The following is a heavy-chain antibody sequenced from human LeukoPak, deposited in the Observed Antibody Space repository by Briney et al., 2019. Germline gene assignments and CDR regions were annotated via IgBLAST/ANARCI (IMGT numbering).Heavy chain of an antibody. CDR1: GYIFTGYY. J-gene: IGHJ3*02. CDR2: INLNSGGT. V-gene: IGHV1-2*02. Sequence: ASVKVSCKASGYIFTGYYLHWVRQAPGQGLEWLGWINLNSGGTDYAQKFQGRVTMTRDTSINTAYMELYRLTSDDTAVYYCARVLDSRIVVPTTPGGPNAFDIWGQGTMVTVSS. D-gene: IGHD1-26*01. CDR3: ARVLDSRIVVPTTPGGPNAFDI.